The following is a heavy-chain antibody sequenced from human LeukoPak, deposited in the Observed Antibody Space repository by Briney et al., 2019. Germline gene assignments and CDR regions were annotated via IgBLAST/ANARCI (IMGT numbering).Heavy chain of an antibody. D-gene: IGHD3-22*01. V-gene: IGHV3-53*01. Sequence: GGSLRLSCAASGFTVSSNYMSWVRQAPGKGLELVSVIYSGGSTYYADSVKGRFTISRDNSKNTLYLQMNSLRAEDTAVYYCAREDDSSGAFDYWGQGTLVTVSS. CDR2: IYSGGST. J-gene: IGHJ4*02. CDR1: GFTVSSNY. CDR3: AREDDSSGAFDY.